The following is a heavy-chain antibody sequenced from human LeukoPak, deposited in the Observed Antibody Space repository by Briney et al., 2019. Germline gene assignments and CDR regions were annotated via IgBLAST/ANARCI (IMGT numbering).Heavy chain of an antibody. CDR1: GGSISSGSYY. D-gene: IGHD5-12*01. V-gene: IGHV4-61*02. J-gene: IGHJ4*02. Sequence: SETLSLTCTVSGGSISSGSYYWSWIRQPAGKGLEWIGRIFASGSRNYNPSLKSRVTISVDTSKNQFSLKLTSVTAADTAVYYCARDSRGGYYYFDYWGQGTLVTVSS. CDR3: ARDSRGGYYYFDY. CDR2: IFASGSR.